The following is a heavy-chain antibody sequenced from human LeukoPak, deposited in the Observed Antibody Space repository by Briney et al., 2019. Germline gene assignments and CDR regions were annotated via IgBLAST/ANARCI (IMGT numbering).Heavy chain of an antibody. J-gene: IGHJ6*02. Sequence: ASVRVSCKASGYTFTGYYMHWVRQAPGQGLEWMGWINPNSGGTNYAQKFQGRVTMTRDTSISTAYMELSRLRSDDTAVYYCARGLSVSSGYYFYYYYYGMDVWGQGTTVTVSS. D-gene: IGHD3-22*01. CDR1: GYTFTGYY. CDR3: ARGLSVSSGYYFYYYYYGMDV. CDR2: INPNSGGT. V-gene: IGHV1-2*02.